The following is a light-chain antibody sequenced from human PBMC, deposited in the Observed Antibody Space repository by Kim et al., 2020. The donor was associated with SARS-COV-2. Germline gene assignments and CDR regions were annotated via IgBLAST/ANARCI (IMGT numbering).Light chain of an antibody. V-gene: IGLV3-21*01. J-gene: IGLJ3*02. CDR3: QVWDRSSDHWV. CDR2: SDI. CDR1: NIGGKS. Sequence: APGETAGITCGGDNIGGKSVHWYQQKSGQAPVMGMYSDIERPSGIPERFSGSNSGHTATLSISRVEVGDEADYYCQVWDRSSDHWVFGGGTQLTVL.